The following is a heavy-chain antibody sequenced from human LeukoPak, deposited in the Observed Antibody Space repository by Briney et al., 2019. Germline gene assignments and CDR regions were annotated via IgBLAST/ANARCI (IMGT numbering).Heavy chain of an antibody. V-gene: IGHV4-61*01. J-gene: IGHJ3*02. CDR3: ARGLDYYELKDAFDI. CDR1: GGSISSSSYY. Sequence: PSETLSITCTVSGGSISSSSYYWSWIRQPPGKGLEWIGYIYYSGSTNYNPSLKSRVTISVDTSKNQFSLKLSSVTAADTAVYYCARGLDYYELKDAFDIWGQGTMVTVSS. D-gene: IGHD3-22*01. CDR2: IYYSGST.